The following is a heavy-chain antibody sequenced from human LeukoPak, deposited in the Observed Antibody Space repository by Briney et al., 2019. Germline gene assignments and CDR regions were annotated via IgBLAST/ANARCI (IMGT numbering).Heavy chain of an antibody. CDR1: EFSVGSNY. Sequence: SGGSLRLSCAASEFSVGSNYMTWVRQAPGKGLEWVAVISYDGSNKYYADSVKGRFTISRDNSKNTLNLQMNSLRAEDTAVYYCAKDPTHYRVWDYYETIGLSYWGQGTLVTVSS. CDR3: AKDPTHYRVWDYYETIGLSY. V-gene: IGHV3-30*18. CDR2: ISYDGSNK. D-gene: IGHD3-22*01. J-gene: IGHJ4*02.